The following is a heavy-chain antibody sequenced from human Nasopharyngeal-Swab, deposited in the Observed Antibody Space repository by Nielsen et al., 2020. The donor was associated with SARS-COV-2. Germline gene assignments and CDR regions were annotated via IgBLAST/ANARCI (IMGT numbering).Heavy chain of an antibody. V-gene: IGHV1-18*04. D-gene: IGHD2-8*02. CDR1: DYSFNKNT. CDR2: INGKNGNA. J-gene: IGHJ4*02. CDR3: ATSATFGPGGAGDY. Sequence: ASVKVSCKASDYSFNKNTVSWVRQGPGQGLEWMGWINGKNGNALYAETLQGRITMTTDTSTNTAYMELRSLRSDDTAVYYCATSATFGPGGAGDYWGQGTLVTVSS.